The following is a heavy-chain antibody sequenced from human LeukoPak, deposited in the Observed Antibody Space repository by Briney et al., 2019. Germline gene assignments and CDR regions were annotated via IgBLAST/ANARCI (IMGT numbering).Heavy chain of an antibody. CDR1: GFTFSSYA. CDR3: AKGYSNPSHFVY. V-gene: IGHV3-23*01. Sequence: GGSLRLSCAASGFTFSSYAMSCVRQAPGKGLDWVSTISGGGTYTYYADSVKGRFTISRDNSKNTLYLQMNSLRAEDTAVYYCAKGYSNPSHFVYWGQGALVTVSS. D-gene: IGHD4-11*01. J-gene: IGHJ4*02. CDR2: ISGGGTYT.